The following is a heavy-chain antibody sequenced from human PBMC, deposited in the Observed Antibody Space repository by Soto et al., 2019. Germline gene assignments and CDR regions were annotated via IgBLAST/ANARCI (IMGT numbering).Heavy chain of an antibody. CDR3: ARREVDYAYFDY. Sequence: QVQLQESGPGLVKPSQTLSLTCTVSLGSISSGGYYWSWIRQYPGKGLEWIGYLYYSGSTYYNPSLKRRVTISVDTSKNQFSLHVSSVTAADTAVYYCARREVDYAYFDYWGQGTLVTVSS. CDR1: LGSISSGGYY. J-gene: IGHJ4*02. D-gene: IGHD4-17*01. CDR2: LYYSGST. V-gene: IGHV4-31*02.